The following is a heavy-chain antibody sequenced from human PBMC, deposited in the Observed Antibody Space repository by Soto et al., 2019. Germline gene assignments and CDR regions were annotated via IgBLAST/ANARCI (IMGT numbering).Heavy chain of an antibody. CDR2: INAGNGNT. CDR1: GYTFTNYA. V-gene: IGHV1-3*01. D-gene: IGHD2-2*03. J-gene: IGHJ4*02. CDR3: ARDNGYCSTTSCAAAGIGY. Sequence: GASVKVSCKASGYTFTNYAMHWVRQAPGQRLEWMGWINAGNGNTKYSQEFQGRVTITRDTSASTAYMELSSLRSEDTAVYYCARDNGYCSTTSCAAAGIGYWGQGTLVTVSS.